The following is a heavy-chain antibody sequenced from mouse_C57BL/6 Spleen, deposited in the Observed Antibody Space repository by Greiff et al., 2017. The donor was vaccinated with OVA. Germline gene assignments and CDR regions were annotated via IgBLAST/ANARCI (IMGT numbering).Heavy chain of an antibody. CDR3: AREGGSNYLYYYAMDY. D-gene: IGHD2-5*01. CDR2: INYDGSST. Sequence: DVMLVESEGGLVQPGSSMKLSCTASGFTFSDYYMAWVRQVPEKGLEWVANINYDGSSTYYLDSLKSRFIISRDNAKNILYLQMSSLKSEDTATYYCAREGGSNYLYYYAMDYWGQGTSVTVSS. CDR1: GFTFSDYY. V-gene: IGHV5-16*01. J-gene: IGHJ4*01.